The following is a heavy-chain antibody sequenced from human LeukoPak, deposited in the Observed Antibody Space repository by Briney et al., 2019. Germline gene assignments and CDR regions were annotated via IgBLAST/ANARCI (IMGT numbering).Heavy chain of an antibody. CDR1: GFTFSSYS. Sequence: PGGSLRLSCAASGFTFSSYSMNWVRQAPGKGLEWVSSISSSSSYIYYADSVKGRFTISRDNAKNSLYLQMNSLRAEDTALYYCARDPIGGDSSSHFDYWGQGTLVAVSS. D-gene: IGHD6-6*01. V-gene: IGHV3-21*04. CDR3: ARDPIGGDSSSHFDY. CDR2: ISSSSSYI. J-gene: IGHJ4*02.